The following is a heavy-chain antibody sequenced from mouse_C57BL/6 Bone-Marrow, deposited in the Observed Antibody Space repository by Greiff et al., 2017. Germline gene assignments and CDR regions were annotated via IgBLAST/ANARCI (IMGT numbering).Heavy chain of an antibody. CDR1: GFTFSSYA. CDR3: ARGGYEFAY. D-gene: IGHD2-3*01. Sequence: EVKLVESGGGLVKPGGSLKISCAASGFTFSSYAMSWVRQTPEKRLEWVATISDGGSYTYYPDNVKGRFTSSRDNAKNNLYLQMSHLKSEDTAMYYCARGGYEFAYWGQGTLVTVSA. J-gene: IGHJ3*01. V-gene: IGHV5-4*03. CDR2: ISDGGSYT.